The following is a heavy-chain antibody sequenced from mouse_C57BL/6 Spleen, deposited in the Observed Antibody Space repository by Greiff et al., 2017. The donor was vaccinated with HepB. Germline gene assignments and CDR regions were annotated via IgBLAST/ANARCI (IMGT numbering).Heavy chain of an antibody. CDR2: INYDGSST. CDR1: GFTFSDYY. J-gene: IGHJ1*03. CDR3: AREGAYYYGSSYVSYWYFDV. V-gene: IGHV5-16*01. Sequence: EVMLVESEGGLVQPGSSMKLSCTASGFTFSDYYMAWVRQVPEKGLEWVANINYDGSSTYYLDSLKSRFIISRDNAKNILYLQMSSLKSEDTATYYCAREGAYYYGSSYVSYWYFDVWGTGTTVTVSS. D-gene: IGHD1-1*01.